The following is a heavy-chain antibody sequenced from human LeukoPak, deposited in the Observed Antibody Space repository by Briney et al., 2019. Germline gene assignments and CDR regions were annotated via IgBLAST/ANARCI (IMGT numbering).Heavy chain of an antibody. J-gene: IGHJ6*04. CDR2: ISAYNGNT. V-gene: IGHV1-18*04. CDR3: ASAPGYSSSWYVVDV. Sequence: ASVKVSCKASGYTFTIYGISWVRQAPGQGLEWMGLISAYNGNTNYAQKLQGRVTMTTDTSTRTAYMELRRLRSDDTAVYYCASAPGYSSSWYVVDVWGKGTTVTVSS. D-gene: IGHD6-13*01. CDR1: GYTFTIYG.